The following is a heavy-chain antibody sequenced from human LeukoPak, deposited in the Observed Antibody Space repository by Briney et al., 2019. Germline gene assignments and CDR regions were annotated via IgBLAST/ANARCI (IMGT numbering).Heavy chain of an antibody. J-gene: IGHJ4*02. D-gene: IGHD3-22*01. CDR2: IYYSGRT. CDR3: ARGDYYDSSGYYYRHFDY. V-gene: IGHV4-59*12. Sequence: SETLSLTCTVSGGSISSYYWSWIRQPPGMRLEWIGYIYYSGRTNYNPSLKSRVTISIDTSKNQFSLKLSSVTAADTAVYYCARGDYYDSSGYYYRHFDYWGQGTLVTVSS. CDR1: GGSISSYY.